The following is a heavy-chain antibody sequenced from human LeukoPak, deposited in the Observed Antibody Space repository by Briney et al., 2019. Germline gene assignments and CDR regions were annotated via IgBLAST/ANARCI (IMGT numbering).Heavy chain of an antibody. CDR3: ARDQYDTWSRRGNFDS. V-gene: IGHV3-7*03. CDR2: IKLDGSEK. J-gene: IGHJ4*02. CDR1: GFTFGKYW. Sequence: GGSLRLSCVASGFTFGKYWMSRVRQAPGKGLEWVANIKLDGSEKNYVDSVKGRFTISRDNTKNSLYLQMDSLRAEDTAVFYCARDQYDTWSRRGNFDSWGQGTLVIVSS. D-gene: IGHD3-3*01.